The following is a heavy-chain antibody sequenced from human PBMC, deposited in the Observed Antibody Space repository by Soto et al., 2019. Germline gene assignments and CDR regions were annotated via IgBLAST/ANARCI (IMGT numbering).Heavy chain of an antibody. J-gene: IGHJ6*02. CDR2: IYPGDSDT. V-gene: IGHV5-51*01. CDR3: ARNRLFKLRFYSDGMDV. D-gene: IGHD3-16*01. CDR1: GYRFASYW. Sequence: GESLKISCQGSGYRFASYWLGWVRQMPGKDLEWMGIIYPGDSDTGYSPSFQGQVTISADKSLRTAYLQWTSLKASDTALYYCARNRLFKLRFYSDGMDVWGQGTTVTVSS.